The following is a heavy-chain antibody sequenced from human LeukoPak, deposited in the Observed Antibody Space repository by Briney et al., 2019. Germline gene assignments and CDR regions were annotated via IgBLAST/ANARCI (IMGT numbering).Heavy chain of an antibody. D-gene: IGHD4-17*01. CDR1: GFSFSNAW. Sequence: GGSLRLSCAASGFSFSNAWMSSVRHAPGEGLEWGGRIKRKTDGVTTDYAAPVKGRLTISRDDSKITMYLQMNSLKAEDTAVYYCTTEYGVGDDYGDPRRGYWGQGTLVTVSS. J-gene: IGHJ4*02. CDR2: IKRKTDGVTT. CDR3: TTEYGVGDDYGDPRRGY. V-gene: IGHV3-15*01.